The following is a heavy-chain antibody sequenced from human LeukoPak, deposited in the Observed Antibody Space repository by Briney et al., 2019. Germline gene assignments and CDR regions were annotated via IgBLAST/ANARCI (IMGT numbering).Heavy chain of an antibody. D-gene: IGHD2-21*01. Sequence: SETLSLTCAVYGGSFSGYYWSWIRQPPGKGLEWIGEINHSGNTNYKTSLKSRVTISVDTSKNQLSLKLTSATAGDTAVYYCAARAFPKTFYIWGRGTMVTVSS. CDR2: INHSGNT. J-gene: IGHJ3*02. CDR3: AARAFPKTFYI. CDR1: GGSFSGYY. V-gene: IGHV4-34*01.